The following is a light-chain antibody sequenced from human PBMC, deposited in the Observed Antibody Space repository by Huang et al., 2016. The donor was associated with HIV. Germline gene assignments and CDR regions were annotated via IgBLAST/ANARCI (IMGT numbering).Light chain of an antibody. Sequence: DIQMTQSPSSLSASVGDRVTITCRASQGIGNSLAWYQQKPEKAPRLLLYATSRLESGVPSRFSGSGSGTHYTQTISTLQPEDIASYYCQQYHGIPWTFGQGTKVEIK. CDR1: QGIGNS. CDR2: ATS. V-gene: IGKV1-NL1*01. J-gene: IGKJ1*01. CDR3: QQYHGIPWT.